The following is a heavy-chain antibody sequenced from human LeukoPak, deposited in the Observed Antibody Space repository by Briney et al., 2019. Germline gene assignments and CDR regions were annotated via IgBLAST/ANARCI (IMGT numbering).Heavy chain of an antibody. V-gene: IGHV1-8*01. Sequence: ASVKVSCKASGYTFTTYDLKWVRQATGQGLEWMGWMNPNSGNTGYAQNFQGRGTMTRNNSISTAYMELNNLTSEDTAVYYCASQYYYDSSGYYPSHAFDIWGQGTMVTVSS. CDR1: GYTFTTYD. CDR3: ASQYYYDSSGYYPSHAFDI. J-gene: IGHJ3*02. D-gene: IGHD3-22*01. CDR2: MNPNSGNT.